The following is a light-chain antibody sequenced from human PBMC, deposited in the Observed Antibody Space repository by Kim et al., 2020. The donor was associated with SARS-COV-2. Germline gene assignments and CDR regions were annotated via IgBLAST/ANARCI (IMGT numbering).Light chain of an antibody. CDR2: DVN. CDR1: SSDVGGYNF. Sequence: QSALTQPASVSGSPGQSITISCTGTSSDVGGYNFVSWYQHHPGKAPKLLIYDVNKRPSGVSNRFSGSKSGNTASLTISGLQAEDEADYYCNSYTSSSTWVFGGGTQLTVL. CDR3: NSYTSSSTWV. J-gene: IGLJ3*02. V-gene: IGLV2-14*03.